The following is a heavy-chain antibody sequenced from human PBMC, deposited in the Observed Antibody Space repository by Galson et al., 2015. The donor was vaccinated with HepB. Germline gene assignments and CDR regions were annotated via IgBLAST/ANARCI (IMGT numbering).Heavy chain of an antibody. J-gene: IGHJ4*02. D-gene: IGHD6-19*01. CDR3: VPPVAGTGEIDY. Sequence: SLRLSCAASGFTFSSYAMSWVRQAPGKGLEWVSAISGSGGSTYYADSVKGRFTISRDNSKNTLYLQMNSLRAEDTAVYYCVPPVAGTGEIDYWGQGTLVTVSS. CDR2: ISGSGGST. V-gene: IGHV3-23*01. CDR1: GFTFSSYA.